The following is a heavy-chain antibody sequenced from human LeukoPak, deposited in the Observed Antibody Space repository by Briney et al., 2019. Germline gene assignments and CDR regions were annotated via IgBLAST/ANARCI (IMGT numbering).Heavy chain of an antibody. D-gene: IGHD6-13*01. J-gene: IGHJ5*02. CDR2: ISDSGSKR. Sequence: GGSLRLSCAASGFTFSSYEMNWVRQAPGQGLEWASYISDSGSKRYYADSVKGRFTISRDNARNSLYLQMNSLRAEDTAVYYCARGTYRIGEAGTSWFDPWGQGTLVTVSS. CDR3: ARGTYRIGEAGTSWFDP. CDR1: GFTFSSYE. V-gene: IGHV3-48*03.